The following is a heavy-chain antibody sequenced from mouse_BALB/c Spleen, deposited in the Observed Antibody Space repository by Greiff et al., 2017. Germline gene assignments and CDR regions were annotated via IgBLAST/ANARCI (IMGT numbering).Heavy chain of an antibody. Sequence: EVKLVESGPGLVKPSQSLSLTCSVTGYSITSGYYWNWIRQFPGNKLEWMGYISYDGSNNYNPSLKNRISITRDTSKNQFFLKLNSVTTEDTATYYCAMALRYFDVWGAGTTVTVSS. J-gene: IGHJ1*01. V-gene: IGHV3-6*02. CDR1: GYSITSGYY. CDR3: AMALRYFDV. CDR2: ISYDGSN.